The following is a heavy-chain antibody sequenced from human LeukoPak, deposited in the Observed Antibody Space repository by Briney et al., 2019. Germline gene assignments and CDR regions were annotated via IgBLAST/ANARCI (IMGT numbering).Heavy chain of an antibody. Sequence: GGSLRLACAASGFTFSTSSMNGVRHAPGKGLEWVSSISSTSAYIYYADSVKGRFTISRDNAKKSLYLQMDSLRAEDTAVYYCARDRAGAVAGTVDYWGQGTLVTVSS. CDR2: ISSTSAYI. V-gene: IGHV3-21*01. CDR3: ARDRAGAVAGTVDY. CDR1: GFTFSTSS. D-gene: IGHD6-19*01. J-gene: IGHJ4*02.